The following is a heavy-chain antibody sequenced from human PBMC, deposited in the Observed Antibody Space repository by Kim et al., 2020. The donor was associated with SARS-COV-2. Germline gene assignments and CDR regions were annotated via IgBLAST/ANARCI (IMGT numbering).Heavy chain of an antibody. V-gene: IGHV3-7*01. Sequence: GGSLRLSCAASGFTFSNYLMTWVRQAPGKGLEWVANIKEDGSQTYYVPSVTGRFTISRDNAKNSLFLQMNSLRAEDTAIYYCARFIWSGQHTVDSWGQGTLVSVSS. CDR3: ARFIWSGQHTVDS. CDR1: GFTFSNYL. CDR2: IKEDGSQT. D-gene: IGHD3-10*01. J-gene: IGHJ4*02.